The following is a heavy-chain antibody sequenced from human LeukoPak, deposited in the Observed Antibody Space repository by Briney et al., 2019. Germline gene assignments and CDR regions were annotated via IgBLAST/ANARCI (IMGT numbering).Heavy chain of an antibody. V-gene: IGHV4-59*01. CDR2: IDDSGNT. D-gene: IGHD2-2*01. Sequence: PSETLSLTCLVSGGSMKRSYWTWIRQAPGKGLEWIGNIDDSGNTNYSPSLMSRVTTSLDTTKNQFSLRVTSVTPADRALYFCARDSSPAALPYTDAGSKGTTVTV. J-gene: IGHJ6*03. CDR1: GGSMKRSY. CDR3: ARDSSPAALPYTDA.